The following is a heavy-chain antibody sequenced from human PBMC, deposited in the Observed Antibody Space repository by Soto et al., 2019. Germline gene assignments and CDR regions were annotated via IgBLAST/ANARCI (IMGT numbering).Heavy chain of an antibody. CDR1: GFTFSSYD. CDR2: IGTAGDT. D-gene: IGHD3-10*01. Sequence: GGSLRLSGAASGFTFSSYDMHWVHQATGKGLEWVSAIGTAGDTYYPGSVKGRFTISRENAKNSLYLQMNSLRAGDTAVYYCARVRRYGSGSPYYMDVWGKGTTVTVSS. J-gene: IGHJ6*03. CDR3: ARVRRYGSGSPYYMDV. V-gene: IGHV3-13*01.